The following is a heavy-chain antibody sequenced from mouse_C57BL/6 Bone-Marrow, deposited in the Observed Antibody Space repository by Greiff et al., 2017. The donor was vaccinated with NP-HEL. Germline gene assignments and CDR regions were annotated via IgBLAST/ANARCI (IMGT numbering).Heavy chain of an antibody. CDR2: IRNKANGYTT. Sequence: EVKVFAPGGGVVQPGGSLSLSCAASGFTFTDYYMSWVRQPPGKALEWLVFIRNKANGYTTEYSASLKGRFTISRDNSQSILYLQMNALRAEDSATYYCARSIYYDYADDPFYAMDYWGQGTSVTVSS. V-gene: IGHV7-3*01. CDR3: ARSIYYDYADDPFYAMDY. CDR1: GFTFTDYY. J-gene: IGHJ4*01. D-gene: IGHD2-4*01.